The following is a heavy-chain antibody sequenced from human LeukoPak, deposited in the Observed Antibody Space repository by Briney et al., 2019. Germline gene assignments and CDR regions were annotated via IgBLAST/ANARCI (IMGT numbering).Heavy chain of an antibody. CDR2: ISYDGSKK. D-gene: IGHD4-17*01. CDR3: AIGGYGDYVEAFDY. CDR1: GFTFSSYG. J-gene: IGHJ4*02. Sequence: GGSLRLSCAAFGFTFSSYGMHWVRQAPGKGLEWVAVISYDGSKKYYAESVKGRFTISRDNSKNTLYLQMNSLRAEDTAVYSCAIGGYGDYVEAFDYWGQGTLVTVSS. V-gene: IGHV3-30*03.